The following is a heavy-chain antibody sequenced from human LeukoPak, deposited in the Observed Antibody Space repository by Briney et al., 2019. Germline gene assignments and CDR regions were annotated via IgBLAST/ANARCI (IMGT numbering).Heavy chain of an antibody. Sequence: TSETLSLTCTVSGGSISNYYWSWIRQPPGKGLEWIGYIYYSGTTNYNPSLKSRVTISVDTSKNQFSLKLSSVTAADTAVYYCARGHDFWSGHFDYWGQGTLVTVSS. J-gene: IGHJ4*02. CDR2: IYYSGTT. CDR3: ARGHDFWSGHFDY. V-gene: IGHV4-59*01. CDR1: GGSISNYY. D-gene: IGHD3-3*01.